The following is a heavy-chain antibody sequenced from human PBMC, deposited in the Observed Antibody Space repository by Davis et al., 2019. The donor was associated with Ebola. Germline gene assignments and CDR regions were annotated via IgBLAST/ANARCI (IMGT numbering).Heavy chain of an antibody. CDR1: GGSISSSSYY. J-gene: IGHJ6*03. Sequence: PSETLSLTCTVSGGSISSSSYYWSWIRQPAGKGLEWIGRIYTSGSTNYNPSLKSRVTMSVDTSKNQFSLKLSSVTAADTAVYYCARALVVPAAIDYYYYYMDVWGKGTTVTVSS. CDR3: ARALVVPAAIDYYYYYMDV. V-gene: IGHV4-61*02. CDR2: IYTSGST. D-gene: IGHD2-2*01.